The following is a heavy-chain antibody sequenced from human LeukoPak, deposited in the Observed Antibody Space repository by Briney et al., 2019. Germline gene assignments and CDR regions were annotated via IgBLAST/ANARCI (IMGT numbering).Heavy chain of an antibody. J-gene: IGHJ4*02. V-gene: IGHV1-69*11. CDR1: GTTFSSYA. CDR3: ASRGSSSYYSIDH. CDR2: IIPMMGTA. Sequence: SVKVSCKASGTTFSSYALTWVRQAPGQGLEWLGRIIPMMGTASYSDKYKGRISIGADESTSTAHMELSNLRLEDTAVFYCASRGSSSYYSIDHWGQGTLITVSS. D-gene: IGHD3-22*01.